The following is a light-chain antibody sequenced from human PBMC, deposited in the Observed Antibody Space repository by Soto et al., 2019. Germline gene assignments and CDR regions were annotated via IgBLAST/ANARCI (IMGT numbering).Light chain of an antibody. Sequence: DLQMTQSPSSVSASVGDRVTITCRASQDISSWLAWYQHRPGKAPKLLIYDASSLQGGITSRFSGSGSGTDFTLSISSLQPEDFATYFCQQANSFPLTFGGGTKVEIK. J-gene: IGKJ4*01. CDR2: DAS. V-gene: IGKV1-12*01. CDR3: QQANSFPLT. CDR1: QDISSW.